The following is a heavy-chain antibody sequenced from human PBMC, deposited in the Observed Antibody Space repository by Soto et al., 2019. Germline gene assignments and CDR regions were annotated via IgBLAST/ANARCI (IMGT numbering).Heavy chain of an antibody. CDR2: INHNGTT. V-gene: IGHV4-34*01. CDR1: GGSFSGYY. Sequence: SETLSLTCAVYGGSFSGYYWTWIRQPPGKGLEWIGEINHNGTTNYNPSLKSRVTISVDTSKKQFSLKLSSVTAADTALYYCAIVYAIGDHYMDVWGKGTTVTVSS. J-gene: IGHJ6*03. D-gene: IGHD2-8*01. CDR3: AIVYAIGDHYMDV.